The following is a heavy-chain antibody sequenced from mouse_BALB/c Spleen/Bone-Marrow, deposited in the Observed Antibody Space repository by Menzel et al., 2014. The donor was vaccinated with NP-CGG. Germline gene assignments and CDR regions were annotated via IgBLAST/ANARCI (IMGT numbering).Heavy chain of an antibody. CDR3: ARGDYYGGSFFAY. V-gene: IGHV14-3*02. CDR2: IDPANGNT. J-gene: IGHJ3*01. Sequence: VQLQQSGADLVKPGVSVKLSCTASGFNIKDTYMHWVKQRPEQGLEWIGRIDPANGNTKYDPKFQGKATITADTSSNTAYLQLSSLTSEDTAVYYCARGDYYGGSFFAYWGQGTLVTVSA. CDR1: GFNIKDTY. D-gene: IGHD1-1*01.